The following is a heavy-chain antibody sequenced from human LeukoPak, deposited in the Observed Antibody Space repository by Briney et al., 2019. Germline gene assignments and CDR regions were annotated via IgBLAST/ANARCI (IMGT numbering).Heavy chain of an antibody. CDR1: GYTFTSYY. V-gene: IGHV1-46*01. Sequence: ASLKLSCKSSGYTFTSYYMHWVRQAPGQRLEWMGIINPTGGSTSYAQKFQGRVTMTRATSTSTVYMELSSLRSEDTAVYYCARSNNYYESSGYYAKSRRDFDYWGQGTLVTVSS. CDR3: ARSNNYYESSGYYAKSRRDFDY. CDR2: INPTGGST. D-gene: IGHD3-22*01. J-gene: IGHJ4*02.